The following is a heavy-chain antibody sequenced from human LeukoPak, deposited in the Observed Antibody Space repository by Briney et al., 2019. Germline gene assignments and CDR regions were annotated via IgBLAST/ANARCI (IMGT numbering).Heavy chain of an antibody. V-gene: IGHV1-46*01. CDR3: ARVKSRGVTTTRGPKTTKYYFDY. D-gene: IGHD3-10*01. CDR2: INPSGGST. J-gene: IGHJ4*02. Sequence: ASVKVSCKASGYTFTSYYMHWVRQAPGQGLEWMGIINPSGGSTSYAQKFQGRVTMTRDTSTSTVYMELSSLRSEDTAVYYCARVKSRGVTTTRGPKTTKYYFDYWGQGTLVTVSS. CDR1: GYTFTSYY.